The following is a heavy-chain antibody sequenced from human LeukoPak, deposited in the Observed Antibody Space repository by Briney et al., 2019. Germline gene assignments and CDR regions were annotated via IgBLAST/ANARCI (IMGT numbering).Heavy chain of an antibody. Sequence: GGSLRLSCAASGFTFSNDGMSWVRQAPGKRPEWISYINSRSSDIHYADSVRGRFTIYRDNVKNSLFLQMNSLRVEGTAVYFCARDGVALYWGQGTLVTVSS. J-gene: IGHJ4*02. V-gene: IGHV3-48*01. CDR2: INSRSSDI. D-gene: IGHD2-15*01. CDR1: GFTFSNDG. CDR3: ARDGVALY.